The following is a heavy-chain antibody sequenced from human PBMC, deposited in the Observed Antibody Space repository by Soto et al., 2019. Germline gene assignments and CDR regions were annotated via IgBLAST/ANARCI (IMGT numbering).Heavy chain of an antibody. Sequence: QVQLLQSGAEVKRPGCSVKVSCEASGGTFSSLGFTWVRQAPGQGLEWMGGIIPISGRTTFAQKFQGRVTITADESTRATYMELTTLTSDDTAMYYCATRGTQGRWLEFADYWGQGALVTVSS. V-gene: IGHV1-69*01. D-gene: IGHD5-12*01. CDR3: ATRGTQGRWLEFADY. J-gene: IGHJ4*02. CDR2: IIPISGRT. CDR1: GGTFSSLG.